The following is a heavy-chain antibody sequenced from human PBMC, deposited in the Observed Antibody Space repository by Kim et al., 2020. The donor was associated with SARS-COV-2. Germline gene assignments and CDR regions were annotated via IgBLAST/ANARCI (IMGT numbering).Heavy chain of an antibody. V-gene: IGHV3-33*01. D-gene: IGHD6-13*01. Sequence: GGSLRLSCAASGFTFSSYGMHWVRQAPGKGLEWVAVIWYDGSNKYYADSVKGRFTISRDNSKNTLYLQMNRLRAEDTAVYYWARGEIGQQRKTTQYYYGMDVWGRGTTVTVSS. CDR1: GFTFSSYG. CDR3: ARGEIGQQRKTTQYYYGMDV. CDR2: IWYDGSNK. J-gene: IGHJ6*02.